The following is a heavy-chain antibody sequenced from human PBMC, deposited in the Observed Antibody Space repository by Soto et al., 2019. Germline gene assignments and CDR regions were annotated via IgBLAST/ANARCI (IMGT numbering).Heavy chain of an antibody. CDR2: INTYNGNT. J-gene: IGHJ6*02. Sequence: QVQLVQSGAEVKNPGASVKVSCKASGYTFTRYGIGWARQAPGQGLEWMGWINTYNGNTNYAQNVQGRVTLTTDTDTSTAYIELRSLRSNDTAIYYCAMVDVYVTPSPQDVWGQGTTVIVS. V-gene: IGHV1-18*01. CDR3: AMVDVYVTPSPQDV. CDR1: GYTFTRYG. D-gene: IGHD3-16*01.